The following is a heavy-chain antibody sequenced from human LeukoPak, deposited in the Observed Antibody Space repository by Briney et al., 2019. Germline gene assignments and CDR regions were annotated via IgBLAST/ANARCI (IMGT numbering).Heavy chain of an antibody. CDR3: ARKGFGAFDI. J-gene: IGHJ3*02. Sequence: PSETLSLTCTVSGGSISSSNNYWGWIRQPPGKGLEWIGSIYYSGSTYYNPSLKSRVTISVDTSKNQFSLKLSSVTAADTAVYYCARKGFGAFDIWGQGTMVTVSS. CDR2: IYYSGST. V-gene: IGHV4-39*01. CDR1: GGSISSSNNY. D-gene: IGHD2-15*01.